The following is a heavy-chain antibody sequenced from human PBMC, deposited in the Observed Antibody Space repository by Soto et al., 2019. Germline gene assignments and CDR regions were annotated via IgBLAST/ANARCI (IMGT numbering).Heavy chain of an antibody. CDR3: ARDGYCSGGSCYYYYYGMDV. Sequence: EVQLVESGGGLVKPGGSLRLSCAASGFTFSSYSMNWVRQAPGKGLEWVSSIRSSSSYIYYADSVKGRFTISRDNAKNSLYLQMNSLRAEDTAVYYCARDGYCSGGSCYYYYYGMDVWGQGTTVTVSS. V-gene: IGHV3-21*01. CDR1: GFTFSSYS. D-gene: IGHD2-15*01. J-gene: IGHJ6*02. CDR2: IRSSSSYI.